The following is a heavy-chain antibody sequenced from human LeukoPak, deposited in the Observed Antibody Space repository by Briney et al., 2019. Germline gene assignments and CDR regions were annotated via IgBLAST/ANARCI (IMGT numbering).Heavy chain of an antibody. D-gene: IGHD3-16*02. Sequence: SETLSLTCTVSGGSVISDNYYWSWIRQPAGKGLEWIGRMYTSGSTNYNPSLKSRVTISLDTSKNQFSLKLSSVTAADTAVYYCARRSDYVWGSYRRGGRYCFDYWGQGTLVTVSS. V-gene: IGHV4-61*02. CDR3: ARRSDYVWGSYRRGGRYCFDY. CDR2: MYTSGST. CDR1: GGSVISDNYY. J-gene: IGHJ4*02.